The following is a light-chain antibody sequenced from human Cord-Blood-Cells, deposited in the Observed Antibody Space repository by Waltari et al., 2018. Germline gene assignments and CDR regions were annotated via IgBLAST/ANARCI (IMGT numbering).Light chain of an antibody. CDR3: QQSYSTPVT. V-gene: IGKV1-39*01. CDR2: AAS. Sequence: DIQMTQSPSSLSASVGDRVTITCRASQSISSYLNWYQQKPGKAPKLLIYAASSLHSGVPARCGGSGSGTDFTLSISSLHREYFATYYCQQSYSTPVTFGGGTKVEIK. J-gene: IGKJ4*01. CDR1: QSISSY.